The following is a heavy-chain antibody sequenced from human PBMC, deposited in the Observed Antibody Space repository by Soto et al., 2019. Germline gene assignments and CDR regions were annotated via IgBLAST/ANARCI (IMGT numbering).Heavy chain of an antibody. CDR2: ISYDGSNK. CDR3: ARDETGMPTA. V-gene: IGHV3-30-3*01. D-gene: IGHD1-1*01. Sequence: PGGSLRLSCAASGFTFSSCAMHWVRQAPGKGLEWVAVISYDGSNKYYADSVKGRFTISRDNSKNTLYLQMNSLRAEDTAVYYCARDETGMPTAWGQGTLVTVSS. J-gene: IGHJ4*02. CDR1: GFTFSSCA.